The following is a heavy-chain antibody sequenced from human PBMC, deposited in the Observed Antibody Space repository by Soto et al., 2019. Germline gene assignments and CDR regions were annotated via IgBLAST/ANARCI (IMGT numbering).Heavy chain of an antibody. CDR3: AKGRGGSGSLTPRVDF. CDR1: GFTFNNYA. D-gene: IGHD3-10*01. CDR2: ISGGGDTT. J-gene: IGHJ4*02. Sequence: EVQLLESGGGLVQPGGSLRLSCAASGFTFNNYAMTWVRQAPGKGLEWVSAISGGGDTTSYADSVKGRFTVSRDGSKHTLYLQMSSLRAEDMALYYCAKGRGGSGSLTPRVDFWGQGTLVTVSS. V-gene: IGHV3-23*01.